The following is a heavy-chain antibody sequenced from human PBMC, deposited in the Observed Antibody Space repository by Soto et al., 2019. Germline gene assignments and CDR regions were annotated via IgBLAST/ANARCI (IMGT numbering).Heavy chain of an antibody. D-gene: IGHD3-3*01. V-gene: IGHV3-30*18. CDR2: ISYDGSNK. CDR1: GFTFSSYG. CDR3: AKDHTYYFWSSYYDGMDV. J-gene: IGHJ6*02. Sequence: HPGGSLRLSCAASGFTFSSYGMHWVRQAPGKGLEWVAVISYDGSNKYYADSVKGRFTISRDNSKNTLYLQMNSLRAEDTAVYYCAKDHTYYFWSSYYDGMDVWGQGTTVTVSS.